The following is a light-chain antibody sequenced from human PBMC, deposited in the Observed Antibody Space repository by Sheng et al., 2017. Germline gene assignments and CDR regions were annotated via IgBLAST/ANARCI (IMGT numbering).Light chain of an antibody. Sequence: EIVLTQSPGTLSLSPGERATLSCRASQTILNNYLGWYQQKPGQAPRLLIYEASRRVTGIPDRFSGSGSGTDFTLTISRLEPEDFALYYCQRYDNPPRTFGQGTEGGDQT. CDR3: QRYDNPPRT. CDR1: QTILNNY. J-gene: IGKJ1*01. CDR2: EAS. V-gene: IGKV3-20*01.